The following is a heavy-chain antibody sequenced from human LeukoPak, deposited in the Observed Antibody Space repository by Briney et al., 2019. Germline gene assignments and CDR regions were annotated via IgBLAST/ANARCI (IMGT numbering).Heavy chain of an antibody. D-gene: IGHD3-22*01. Sequence: GASVKVSCKASGYTFTSYGISWVRQAPGQGLEWMGWISAYNGNTNYARKLQGRVTMTTDTSTSTAYMELRSLRSDDTAVYYCAEEGYDSSGYYYADWGQGTLVTVSS. CDR2: ISAYNGNT. J-gene: IGHJ4*02. CDR1: GYTFTSYG. V-gene: IGHV1-18*01. CDR3: AEEGYDSSGYYYAD.